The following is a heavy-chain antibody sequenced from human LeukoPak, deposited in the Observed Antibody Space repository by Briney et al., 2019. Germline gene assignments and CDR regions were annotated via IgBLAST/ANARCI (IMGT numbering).Heavy chain of an antibody. V-gene: IGHV3-23*01. J-gene: IGHJ6*03. CDR1: GITFNSHA. CDR2: ISGSGGHT. Sequence: PGGSLRLSCAASGITFNSHAMSWVRQAPGKGLEWVSLISGSGGHTYYGDSVKGRFTISRDNSTNRLYLQMNSLRPEDTAVYYCAKGGAATMRDGYNYYYYYMEVWGRGTTVTVSS. D-gene: IGHD5-24*01. CDR3: AKGGAATMRDGYNYYYYYMEV.